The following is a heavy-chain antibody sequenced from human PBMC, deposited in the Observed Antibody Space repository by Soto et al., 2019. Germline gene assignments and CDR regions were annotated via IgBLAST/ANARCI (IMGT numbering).Heavy chain of an antibody. CDR3: AKDGGSYPCLDY. D-gene: IGHD1-26*01. V-gene: IGHV3-23*01. J-gene: IGHJ4*02. CDR2: ISGSGGST. Sequence: GGSLRLSCAASGFTFSIYAMSWVRQAPGKGLEWVSAISGSGGSTYYADSVKGRFTISRDNSKNTLYLQMNSLRAEDTAVYYCAKDGGSYPCLDYWGQGTLVTVSS. CDR1: GFTFSIYA.